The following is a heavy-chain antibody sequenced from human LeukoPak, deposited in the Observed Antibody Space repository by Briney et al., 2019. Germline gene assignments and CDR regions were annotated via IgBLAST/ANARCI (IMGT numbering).Heavy chain of an antibody. D-gene: IGHD6-13*01. J-gene: IGHJ4*02. V-gene: IGHV4-38-2*01. Sequence: SEALSLTCAVSGYSFSSGYYWGWIRQPPGKGLEWIGSIFYSESAYHNPSLRSRVTISLDTSKNQFSLNLRSATAADTAVYYCASSSWSGSYFDYWGQGTLVTVSS. CDR3: ASSSWSGSYFDY. CDR2: IFYSESA. CDR1: GYSFSSGYY.